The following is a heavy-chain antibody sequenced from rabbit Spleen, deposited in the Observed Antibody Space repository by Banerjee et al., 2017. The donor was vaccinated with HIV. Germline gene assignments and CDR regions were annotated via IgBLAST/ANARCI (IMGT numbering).Heavy chain of an antibody. V-gene: IGHV1S40*01. D-gene: IGHD8-1*01. CDR2: IDGGSSAFT. J-gene: IGHJ6*01. CDR3: ARDSGSSFSSYGMDL. CDR1: GFSFSSSDY. Sequence: QSLEESGGDLVKPGASLTLTCTASGFSFSSSDYMCWVRQAPGKGLEWISCIDGGSSAFTYSATWAKGRFTISKTSSTTVTLQMTSLTAADTATYFCARDSGSSFSSYGMDLWGPGTLVTVS.